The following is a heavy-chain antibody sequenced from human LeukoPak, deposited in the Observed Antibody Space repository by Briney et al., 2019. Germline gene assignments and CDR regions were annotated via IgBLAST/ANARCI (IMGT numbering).Heavy chain of an antibody. CDR3: ARAGRPRGVTPPPIYNSSGRDV. V-gene: IGHV3-33*01. CDR2: IWYDGSNK. D-gene: IGHD4-23*01. Sequence: GRSLRLSCAASGFTFSSYGMHWVRQAPGKGLEWVAVIWYDGSNKYYADSVKGRFTISRDNSKNTLYLQMNSLRAEDTAVYYCARAGRPRGVTPPPIYNSSGRDVGAKGPRATV. CDR1: GFTFSSYG. J-gene: IGHJ6*04.